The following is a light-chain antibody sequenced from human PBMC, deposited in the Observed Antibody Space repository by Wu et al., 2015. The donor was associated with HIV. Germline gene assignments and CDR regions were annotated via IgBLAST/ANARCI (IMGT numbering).Light chain of an antibody. J-gene: IGKJ3*01. Sequence: EIVMTQSPATLSVSPGERVTLSCRASQSVRSNVAWYQQKPGQAPRLLIFGASTRAAGVPARFSGSGSGTDFTLTITNVQSEDLAFYYCQQYDNWPPFTFGAGTKLNIK. CDR2: GAS. V-gene: IGKV3-15*01. CDR1: QSVRSN. CDR3: QQYDNWPPFT.